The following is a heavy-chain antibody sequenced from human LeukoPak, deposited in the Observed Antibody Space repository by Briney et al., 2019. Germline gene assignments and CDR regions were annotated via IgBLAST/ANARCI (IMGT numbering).Heavy chain of an antibody. J-gene: IGHJ4*02. CDR3: TREIQADYGDKYYFDY. CDR1: GFTFGDYA. Sequence: GRSLRLSCTASGFTFGDYAMSWVRQAPGKGLEWVGFIRSKAYGGTTEYAASVKGRLTISRDDSKSIAYLQMNSLKTEDTAVYYCTREIQADYGDKYYFDYWGQGTLVTVSS. V-gene: IGHV3-49*04. D-gene: IGHD4-17*01. CDR2: IRSKAYGGTT.